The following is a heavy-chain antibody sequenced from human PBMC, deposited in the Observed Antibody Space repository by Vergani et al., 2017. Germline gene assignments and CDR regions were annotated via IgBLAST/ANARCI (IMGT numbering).Heavy chain of an antibody. V-gene: IGHV5-51*01. Sequence: EVQLVQSGAEVKTPGESLKISCKGSGYSFTTYWIGWVRQMPGKGLEWMGIIYPDDSNTKYSPSFQGQVTISADKSISTAYLQWSSLRSSDTAMYYCARHSTGYAYWGQGTLVTVSS. D-gene: IGHD3-9*01. CDR1: GYSFTTYW. J-gene: IGHJ4*02. CDR2: IYPDDSNT. CDR3: ARHSTGYAY.